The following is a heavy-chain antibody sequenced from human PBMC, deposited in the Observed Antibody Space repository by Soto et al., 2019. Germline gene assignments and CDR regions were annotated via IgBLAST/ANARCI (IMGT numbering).Heavy chain of an antibody. CDR1: GFTFSSYW. J-gene: IGHJ4*02. V-gene: IGHV3-7*03. D-gene: IGHD3-9*01. CDR3: ARSGGILTGAFDY. CDR2: IKQDGSEK. Sequence: LSLTCAASGFTFSSYWMSWVRQAPGKGLEWVANIKQDGSEKYYVDSVKGRFTISRDNAKNSLYLQMNSLRAEDTAVYYCARSGGILTGAFDYWGQGTLVTVSS.